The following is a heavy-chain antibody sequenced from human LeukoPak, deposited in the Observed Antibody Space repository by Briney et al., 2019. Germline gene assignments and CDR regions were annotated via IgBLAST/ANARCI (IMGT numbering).Heavy chain of an antibody. J-gene: IGHJ3*02. CDR3: ASTLGHCSGGSCHSTDAFDI. CDR2: IWYDGSNK. V-gene: IGHV3-33*01. Sequence: GGSLRLSCAASGFTFSSYGMHWVRQAPGKGLEWVAVIWYDGSNKYYADSVKGRFTISRDNSKNTLYLQMNSLRAEDTAVYYCASTLGHCSGGSCHSTDAFDIWGQGTMVTVSS. D-gene: IGHD2-15*01. CDR1: GFTFSSYG.